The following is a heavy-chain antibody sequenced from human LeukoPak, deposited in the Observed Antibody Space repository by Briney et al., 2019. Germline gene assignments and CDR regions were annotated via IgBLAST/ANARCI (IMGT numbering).Heavy chain of an antibody. CDR1: GFTFSSYA. CDR3: AKDRWTTVVRDLDY. J-gene: IGHJ4*02. D-gene: IGHD4-23*01. CDR2: ISGSGGTT. Sequence: PGGSLRLSCAASGFTFSSYAMSWVRQAPGKGLEWVSTISGSGGTTYYADSAKGRFTISRDNSRNTLFLQMISLRADDTAVYYCAKDRWTTVVRDLDYWGQGTLVTVSS. V-gene: IGHV3-23*01.